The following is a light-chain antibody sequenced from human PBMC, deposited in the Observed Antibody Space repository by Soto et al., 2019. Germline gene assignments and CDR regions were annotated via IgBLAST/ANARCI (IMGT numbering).Light chain of an antibody. Sequence: EIVLTQSPGTLSLSPGERATLSCRASQSVSSYLAWYQQKPGQAPRLLIYGASNRATGIPDRFSGSGSGTDFTLTISRLEPEDFAVYYCQQYGSSPQTFGQGTRLEIK. CDR1: QSVSSY. J-gene: IGKJ5*01. V-gene: IGKV3-20*01. CDR2: GAS. CDR3: QQYGSSPQT.